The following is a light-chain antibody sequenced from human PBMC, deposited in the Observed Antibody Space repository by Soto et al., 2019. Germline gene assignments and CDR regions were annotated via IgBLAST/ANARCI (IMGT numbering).Light chain of an antibody. V-gene: IGKV3-20*01. Sequence: EIVLTQSPGSLSLSPGQRATLSCRASQSVDTTFFAWYQKKPGQAPMLLIYGASKRATGIPDRFSGSGSGTNFTIIISRLEPEDFAVYYCQQYMSSVTFGQGTKVEIK. CDR3: QQYMSSVT. CDR1: QSVDTTF. CDR2: GAS. J-gene: IGKJ1*01.